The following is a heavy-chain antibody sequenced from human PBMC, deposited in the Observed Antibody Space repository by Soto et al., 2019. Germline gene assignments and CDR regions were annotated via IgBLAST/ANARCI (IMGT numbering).Heavy chain of an antibody. Sequence: QVQLVQSGAEVKKPGSSVKVSCKASGGTFSSYAISWVRKAPGQGLEWMGGIIPIFGTANYAQRFQGRVTITADESTSTAYMELSSLRSEDTAVYYCATPVVIPSHAEYFQHWGQGTLVTVSS. J-gene: IGHJ1*01. D-gene: IGHD3-22*01. V-gene: IGHV1-69*01. CDR3: ATPVVIPSHAEYFQH. CDR2: IIPIFGTA. CDR1: GGTFSSYA.